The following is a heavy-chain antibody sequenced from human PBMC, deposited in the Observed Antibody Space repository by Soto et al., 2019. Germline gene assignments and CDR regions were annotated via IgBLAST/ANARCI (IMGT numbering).Heavy chain of an antibody. CDR1: GCTFSSYA. D-gene: IGHD3-3*01. CDR3: ASSLRFLEWVYYGMDV. CDR2: IIPIFGTA. J-gene: IGHJ6*02. Sequence: AASVKVSCKASGCTFSSYAISWVRQAPGQGLEWMGGIIPIFGTANYAQKFQGRVTITADKSTSTAYMELSSLRSEDTAVYYCASSLRFLEWVYYGMDVWGQGTTVTVSS. V-gene: IGHV1-69*06.